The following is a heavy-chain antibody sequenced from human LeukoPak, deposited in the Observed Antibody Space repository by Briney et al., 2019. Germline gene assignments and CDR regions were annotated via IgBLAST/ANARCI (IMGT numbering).Heavy chain of an antibody. CDR3: ARDLGGTYYIAY. Sequence: GGSLRLFCAASGFTFSSYGMHWVCQGPGEGLEWVAYIGYDGSKKYYSDAVKGRFTISRDNSKNTVHLQMNSLRAADTALSFSARDLGGTYYIAYWGQGTLVTVSS. J-gene: IGHJ4*02. CDR2: IGYDGSKK. CDR1: GFTFSSYG. D-gene: IGHD2-15*01. V-gene: IGHV3-30*02.